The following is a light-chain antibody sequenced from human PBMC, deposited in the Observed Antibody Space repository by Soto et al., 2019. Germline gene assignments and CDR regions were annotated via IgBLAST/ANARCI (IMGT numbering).Light chain of an antibody. CDR2: DVN. CDR3: CSYAGSYTFD. V-gene: IGLV2-11*01. CDR1: SSDVGGYNY. J-gene: IGLJ2*01. Sequence: QSALTQPRSVSGSPGQSVTISCTGTSSDVGGYNYVSWYQQHPGKAPKLIIYDVNKRPSGVPDRFSGSKYGNTASLTISGLQSEDEADYYCCSYAGSYTFDFGGGTKLTVL.